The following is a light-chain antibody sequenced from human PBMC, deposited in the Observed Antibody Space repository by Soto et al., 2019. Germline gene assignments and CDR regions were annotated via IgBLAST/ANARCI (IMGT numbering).Light chain of an antibody. V-gene: IGKV1-39*01. CDR3: QQSYSTPPT. CDR1: QSISNY. CDR2: GAS. Sequence: DIQMTQSPSSLSASVGDRVTITCRASQSISNYLNWYQQKPGNAPQLLIYGASTLQSVVPSRFSGSGSATDFTLTISGLPPEDFAAYYCQQSYSTPPTFGRGTKVEIK. J-gene: IGKJ1*01.